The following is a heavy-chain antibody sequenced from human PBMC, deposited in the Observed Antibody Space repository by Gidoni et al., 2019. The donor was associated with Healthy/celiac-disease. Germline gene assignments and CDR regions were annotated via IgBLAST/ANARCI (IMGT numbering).Heavy chain of an antibody. J-gene: IGHJ4*02. D-gene: IGHD3-10*01. CDR2: ISGSGGST. CDR1: GFTFSSYA. V-gene: IGHV3-23*01. CDR3: ARDQPKTILLWFGELPPHRHH. Sequence: EVQLLESGGGLVQPGGSLRLSCAASGFTFSSYAMSWVRQAPGKGLEWVSAISGSGGSTYYADSVKGRFTISRDNSKNTLYLQMNSLRAEDTAVYYCARDQPKTILLWFGELPPHRHHGGQGTLVTVSS.